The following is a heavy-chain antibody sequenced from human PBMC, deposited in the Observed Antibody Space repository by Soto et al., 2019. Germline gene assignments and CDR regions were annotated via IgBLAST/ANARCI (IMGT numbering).Heavy chain of an antibody. Sequence: EVQLLESGGGLVQPGGSLRLSCAASGFTFSSYAISWVRQAPGKGLEWVSAISGSGGSTYYADSVKGRFTISRDNSKNTLYLQMNSLRAEDTAIYYCAKEPAGSGKHDYWGQGTLVTVSS. CDR2: ISGSGGST. V-gene: IGHV3-23*01. D-gene: IGHD3-10*01. J-gene: IGHJ4*02. CDR1: GFTFSSYA. CDR3: AKEPAGSGKHDY.